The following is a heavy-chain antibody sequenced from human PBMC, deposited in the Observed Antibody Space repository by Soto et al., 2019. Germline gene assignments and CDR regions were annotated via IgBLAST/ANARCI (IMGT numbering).Heavy chain of an antibody. J-gene: IGHJ5*02. CDR2: FDPEDGET. CDR3: ATALLWFAPPPIPFDP. CDR1: GYTLTELS. Sequence: ASVKVSCKVSGYTLTELSMHWVRQAPGKGLEWMGGFDPEDGETIYAQKFQGRVTMTEDTSTDTAYMELSSLRSEDTAVYYCATALLWFAPPPIPFDPWGPGTLVTVSS. V-gene: IGHV1-24*01. D-gene: IGHD3-10*01.